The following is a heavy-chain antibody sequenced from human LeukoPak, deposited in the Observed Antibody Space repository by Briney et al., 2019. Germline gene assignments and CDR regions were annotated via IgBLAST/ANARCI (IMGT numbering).Heavy chain of an antibody. CDR1: GGSFSGYY. J-gene: IGHJ4*02. V-gene: IGHV4-34*01. D-gene: IGHD4-17*01. CDR2: INHSGST. Sequence: SETLSLTCAVYGGSFSGYYWSWIRQPPGKGLEWIGEINHSGSTNYNPSLKSRVTISVDTSKNQFSLKLSSVTAADTAVYYCARQAYGDYGGYWGQGTLVTVSS. CDR3: ARQAYGDYGGY.